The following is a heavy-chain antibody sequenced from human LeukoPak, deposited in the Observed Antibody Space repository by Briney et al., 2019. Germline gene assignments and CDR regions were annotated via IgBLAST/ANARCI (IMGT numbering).Heavy chain of an antibody. CDR1: GGSLSGYY. Sequence: ASETLSLTCAVYGGSLSGYYWSWIRQPPGKGLEWIGEINHSGSTNYNPSLKSRVTISVDTSKNQFSLNLTSVTAADAAVYYCARDLGYSGFDWVPWGQGTLVTVSS. J-gene: IGHJ5*02. D-gene: IGHD5-12*01. V-gene: IGHV4-34*01. CDR3: ARDLGYSGFDWVP. CDR2: INHSGST.